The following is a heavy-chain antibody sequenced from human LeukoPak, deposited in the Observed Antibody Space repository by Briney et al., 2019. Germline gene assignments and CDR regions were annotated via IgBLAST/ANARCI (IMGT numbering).Heavy chain of an antibody. J-gene: IGHJ3*02. CDR2: IKQDGSEK. V-gene: IGHV3-7*01. CDR3: ANPYYYGSGSYYDAFDI. CDR1: GFTFSSYW. D-gene: IGHD3-10*01. Sequence: GGSLRLSCAASGFTFSSYWMSWVRQAPGKGLEWVANIKQDGSEKYYVDSVKGRFTISRDNAKNSLYLQMNSLRAEDTAVYYCANPYYYGSGSYYDAFDIWGQGTMVTVSS.